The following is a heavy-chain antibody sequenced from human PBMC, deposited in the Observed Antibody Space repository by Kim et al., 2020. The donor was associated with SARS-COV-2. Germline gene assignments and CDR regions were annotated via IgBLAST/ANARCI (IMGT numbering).Heavy chain of an antibody. J-gene: IGHJ6*02. CDR1: GFTFSNAW. D-gene: IGHD5-12*01. CDR2: IKSKTDGGTT. CDR3: TTGRDGYNPYYYYYGMDV. V-gene: IGHV3-15*01. Sequence: GGSLRPSCAASGFTFSNAWMSWVRQAPGKGLEWVGRIKSKTDGGTTDYAAPVKGRFTISRDDSKNTLYLQMNSLKTEDTAVYYCTTGRDGYNPYYYYYGMDVWGQGTTVTVSS.